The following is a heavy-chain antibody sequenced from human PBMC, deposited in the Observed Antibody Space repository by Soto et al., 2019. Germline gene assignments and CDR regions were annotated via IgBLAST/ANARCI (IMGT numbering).Heavy chain of an antibody. J-gene: IGHJ4*02. V-gene: IGHV3-23*01. Sequence: PGGSLRLSCAASGFTFSSYAMSWVRQATGKGLEWVSAISGSGGSTYYADSVKGRFTISRDNSKNTLYLQMNSLRAEDTAVYYCTDILLSSGIVATASTDFDYWGQGTLVTVSS. CDR1: GFTFSSYA. CDR2: ISGSGGST. CDR3: TDILLSSGIVATASTDFDY. D-gene: IGHD5-12*01.